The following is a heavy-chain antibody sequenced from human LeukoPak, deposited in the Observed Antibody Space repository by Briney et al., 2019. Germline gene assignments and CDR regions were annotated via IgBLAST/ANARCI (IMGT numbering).Heavy chain of an antibody. Sequence: GGSLRLSCAASGFTFSSYAMHWVRQAPGKGLEWISYISSSGTNIYYADSVKGRFTISRDNAKNSLYLEMNSLRAEDTALYYCARGIYCSGGSCYSGYYYGVDVWGKGTTVTVSS. V-gene: IGHV3-48*03. CDR3: ARGIYCSGGSCYSGYYYGVDV. CDR2: ISSSGTNI. D-gene: IGHD2-15*01. J-gene: IGHJ6*04. CDR1: GFTFSSYA.